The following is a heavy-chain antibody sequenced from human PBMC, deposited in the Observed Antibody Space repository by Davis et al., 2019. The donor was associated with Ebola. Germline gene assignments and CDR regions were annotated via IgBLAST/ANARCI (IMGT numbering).Heavy chain of an antibody. CDR2: IYYSGST. Sequence: MPSETLSLTCTVSGGSISSGGYYWSWIRQHPGKGLEWIGYIYYSGSTYYNPSLKSRVTISVDTSKNQFSLKLSSVTAADTAVYYCARGSSTSCYDTICYYYGMDVWGQGTTVTVSS. CDR3: ARGSSTSCYDTICYYYGMDV. CDR1: GGSISSGGYY. J-gene: IGHJ6*02. D-gene: IGHD2-2*01. V-gene: IGHV4-31*03.